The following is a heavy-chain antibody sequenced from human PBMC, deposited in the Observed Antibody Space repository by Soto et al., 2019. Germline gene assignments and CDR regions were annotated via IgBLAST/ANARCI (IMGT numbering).Heavy chain of an antibody. D-gene: IGHD3-3*01. CDR1: GGSISSGGYY. CDR3: AREQGGPGITIFGVVRRDNWFDP. Sequence: SETLSLTCTVSGGSISSGGYYWSWIRQHPGKGLEWIGYIYYSGSTYYNPSLKSRVTISVDTSKNQFSLKLSSVTAADTAVYYCAREQGGPGITIFGVVRRDNWFDPWGQGTLVTVSS. J-gene: IGHJ5*02. CDR2: IYYSGST. V-gene: IGHV4-31*03.